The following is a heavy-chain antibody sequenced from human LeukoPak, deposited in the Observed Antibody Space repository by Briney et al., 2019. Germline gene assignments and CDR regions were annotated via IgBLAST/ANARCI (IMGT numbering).Heavy chain of an antibody. CDR1: GGTFSSYA. CDR3: ASQSEGAVAGYYFDY. D-gene: IGHD6-19*01. Sequence: SVKVSCKASGGTFSSYAISWVRQAPGQGLEWMGRIIPIFGTANYAQKFQGRVTITTDESTSTAYLELSSLRSEDTAVYYCASQSEGAVAGYYFDYWGQGTLVTVSS. J-gene: IGHJ4*02. V-gene: IGHV1-69*05. CDR2: IIPIFGTA.